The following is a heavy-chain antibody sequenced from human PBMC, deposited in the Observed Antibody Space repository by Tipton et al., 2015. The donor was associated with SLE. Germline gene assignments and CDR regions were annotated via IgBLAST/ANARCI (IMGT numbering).Heavy chain of an antibody. D-gene: IGHD3-3*01. J-gene: IGHJ4*02. CDR1: GGSFSGYY. CDR3: ARRAIFGVVTYSTGTFDY. Sequence: TLSLTCAVYGGSFSGYYWSWIRQPPGKGLEWIGEINHSGSTSYNPSLKSRVTISVDTSKNQFSLKLSSVTAADTAVYYCARRAIFGVVTYSTGTFDYWGQGTLVTVSS. V-gene: IGHV4-34*01. CDR2: INHSGST.